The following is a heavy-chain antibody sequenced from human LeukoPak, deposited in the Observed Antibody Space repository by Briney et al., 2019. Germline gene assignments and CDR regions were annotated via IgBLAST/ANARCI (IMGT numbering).Heavy chain of an antibody. J-gene: IGHJ6*02. Sequence: GGSLRLSCAVSGFTFGNYGMHWVRQAPGKGLEWVALISYDGSSEYYAGSVKGRFTISRDNSRITVYLQMNSLKAEDTAVYYCAKELYNYGDYGAEGLDVGGQGTTVTVS. CDR1: GFTFGNYG. D-gene: IGHD4-17*01. CDR2: ISYDGSSE. CDR3: AKELYNYGDYGAEGLDV. V-gene: IGHV3-30*18.